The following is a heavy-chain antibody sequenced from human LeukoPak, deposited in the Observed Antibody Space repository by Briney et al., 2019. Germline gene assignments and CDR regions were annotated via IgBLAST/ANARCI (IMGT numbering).Heavy chain of an antibody. V-gene: IGHV4-61*02. CDR3: ARDQTNYSGSYYYDTEGGWFDP. CDR1: GGSISSGSYY. CDR2: IYTSGST. D-gene: IGHD1-26*01. Sequence: SETLSLTCTVSGGSISSGSYYWSWIRQPAGKGLEWIGRIYTSGSTNYNPSLKSRVTISVDTSKNQFSLKLSSVTATDTAVYHCARDQTNYSGSYYYDTEGGWFDPWGQGTLVTVSS. J-gene: IGHJ5*02.